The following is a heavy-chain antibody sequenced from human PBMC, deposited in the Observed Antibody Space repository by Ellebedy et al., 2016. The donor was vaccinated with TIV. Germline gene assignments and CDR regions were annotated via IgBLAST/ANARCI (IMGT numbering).Heavy chain of an antibody. J-gene: IGHJ5*02. Sequence: MPSETLSLTCTVSGGSTSTYYWTWIRQPPGKGLEWIGNVYYSGSPNYNPSLKSRVTISLDTSKNQFSLKLNSVTAADTAVYYCASTKNWVKSEGWFDPWGQGTLVTVSS. D-gene: IGHD7-27*01. CDR3: ASTKNWVKSEGWFDP. CDR2: VYYSGSP. V-gene: IGHV4-59*01. CDR1: GGSTSTYY.